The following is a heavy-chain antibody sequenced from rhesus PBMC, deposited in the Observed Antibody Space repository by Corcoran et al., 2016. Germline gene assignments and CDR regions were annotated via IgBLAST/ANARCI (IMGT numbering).Heavy chain of an antibody. CDR3: ARGDSNYHYGLDS. CDR2: PNPYNGKT. J-gene: IGHJ6*01. D-gene: IGHD4-23*01. V-gene: IGHV1S2*01. CDR1: GYTFTDYY. Sequence: QVQLVQSGAAVKKPGSSVKVSCKASGYTFTDYYMHWVRQAPRQGLVWIGWPNPYNGKTKSAQKFQGRGTMTRDTSTSTAYMELSSLRSEDTAVYYCARGDSNYHYGLDSWGQGVVVTVSS.